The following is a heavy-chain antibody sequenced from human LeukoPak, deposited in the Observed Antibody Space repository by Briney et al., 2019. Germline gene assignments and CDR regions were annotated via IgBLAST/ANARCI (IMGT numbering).Heavy chain of an antibody. Sequence: GGSLRLSCVASGFPFRNFSMNWVRQAPGKGLEWVSSISSSSTCIYYADSVKGRFAISRDNAKNSLYLHMNSLRVEDTAVYYCARAEGSGSSFDYWGQGTLVTVSS. V-gene: IGHV3-21*01. CDR1: GFPFRNFS. CDR2: ISSSSTCI. D-gene: IGHD3-10*01. CDR3: ARAEGSGSSFDY. J-gene: IGHJ4*02.